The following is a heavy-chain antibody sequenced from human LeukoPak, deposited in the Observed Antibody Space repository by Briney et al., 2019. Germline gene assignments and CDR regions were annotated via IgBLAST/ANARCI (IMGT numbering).Heavy chain of an antibody. Sequence: GGSLRLSCAASGLTFSSYSMTWVRQAPGKGLEWVANMNEDGSEKYYVDSVTGRFTISRDNAKNSLYLQMNSLRAEDTAVYYCARDNYRKFDYWGQGTLVTVSS. J-gene: IGHJ4*02. CDR1: GLTFSSYS. D-gene: IGHD4-11*01. CDR2: MNEDGSEK. V-gene: IGHV3-7*01. CDR3: ARDNYRKFDY.